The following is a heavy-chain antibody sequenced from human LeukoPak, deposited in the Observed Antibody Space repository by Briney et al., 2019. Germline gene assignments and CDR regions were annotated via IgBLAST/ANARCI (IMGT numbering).Heavy chain of an antibody. D-gene: IGHD6-13*01. CDR3: ARDHSSWEVPSDY. V-gene: IGHV3-74*01. J-gene: IGHJ4*02. CDR1: GFTFSTYW. CDR2: INTDGSSR. Sequence: GGSLRLSCAASGFTFSTYWMHWVRQVPGKGLVWVSGINTDGSSRSYADSVKGRFTISRDNAKNTLYLQMNSLGAEDTAVYYCARDHSSWEVPSDYWGQGTLVTDSS.